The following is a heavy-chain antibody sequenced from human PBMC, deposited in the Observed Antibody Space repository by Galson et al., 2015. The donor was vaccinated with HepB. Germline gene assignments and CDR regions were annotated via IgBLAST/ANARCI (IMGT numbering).Heavy chain of an antibody. CDR2: ISSSGSTI. Sequence: SLRLSCAASGFTFSDVYMSWIRQAPGKGLEWVSYISSSGSTISYADSVMGRFTISRDNAENSLYLQMNSLRAEDTAVYYSARAALGWFDPWGQGTLVTVSS. CDR1: GFTFSDVY. J-gene: IGHJ5*02. V-gene: IGHV3-11*01. CDR3: ARAALGWFDP.